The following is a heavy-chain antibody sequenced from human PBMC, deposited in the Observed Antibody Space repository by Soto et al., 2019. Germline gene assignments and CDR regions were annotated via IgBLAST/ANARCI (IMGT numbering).Heavy chain of an antibody. CDR2: ISYDGSNK. V-gene: IGHV3-30*18. D-gene: IGHD6-19*01. CDR3: AKDSAYSSGWYEDYFDY. J-gene: IGHJ4*02. CDR1: GFTFSSYG. Sequence: GGSLRLSCAASGFTFSSYGMHWVRQAPGKGLEWVAVISYDGSNKYYADSVKGRFTISRDNSKNTLYLQMNSLRAEDTAVYYCAKDSAYSSGWYEDYFDYWGQGTLVTVSS.